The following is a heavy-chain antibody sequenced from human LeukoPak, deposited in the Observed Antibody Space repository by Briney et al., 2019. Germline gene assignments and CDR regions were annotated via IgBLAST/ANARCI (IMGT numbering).Heavy chain of an antibody. J-gene: IGHJ4*02. V-gene: IGHV3-66*02. D-gene: IGHD3-16*01. CDR1: GFTFSSYA. Sequence: GGSLRLSCAASGFTFSSYAMSWVRQAPGKGLEWVSVIYTEGTTYYADSVKGRFIISRDNSKNTVYLQMNSLRVEDTAVYYCASEGDWGQGTLVTASS. CDR2: IYTEGTT. CDR3: ASEGD.